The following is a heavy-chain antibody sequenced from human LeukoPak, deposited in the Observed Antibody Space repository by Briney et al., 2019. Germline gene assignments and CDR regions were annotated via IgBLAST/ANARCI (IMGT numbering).Heavy chain of an antibody. V-gene: IGHV4-59*01. J-gene: IGHJ2*01. CDR1: GGSISSYY. CDR2: IYYSGST. CDR3: ARDAREGGNNSPHWYFDL. Sequence: PSETLSLTCTVSGGSISSYYWSWIRQPPGKGLEWVVYIYYSGSTNYNPSPKSRVTISVDTSKNQFSLKLRSVTAADTAVYYCARDAREGGNNSPHWYFDLWGRGSLVTVSS. D-gene: IGHD4-23*01.